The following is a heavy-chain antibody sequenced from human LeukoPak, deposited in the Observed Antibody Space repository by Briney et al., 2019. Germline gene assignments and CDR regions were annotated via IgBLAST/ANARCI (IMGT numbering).Heavy chain of an antibody. CDR1: GFTFSDYY. CDR2: IRYDGSNK. CDR3: AKDLYSGSYTAFDI. J-gene: IGHJ3*02. V-gene: IGHV3-30*02. D-gene: IGHD1-26*01. Sequence: PGGSLRLSCAASGFTFSDYYMSWIRQAPGKGLEWVAFIRYDGSNKYYADSVKGRFTISRDNSKNTLYLQMNSLRAEDTAVYYCAKDLYSGSYTAFDIWGQGTMVTVSS.